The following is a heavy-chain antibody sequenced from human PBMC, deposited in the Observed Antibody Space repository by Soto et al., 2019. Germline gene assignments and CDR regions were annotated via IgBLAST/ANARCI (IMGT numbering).Heavy chain of an antibody. CDR3: ARVSEGSGFQTNE. Sequence: QVKRRDSGPGLVKPPGPRSLPSVVSGVSISIGNGWSWFRRPPGRGLEWIGEIHNGGTTNYNPSLKSRVTISVDKPTNQCSLNLYSVTAADTAVYYCARVSEGSGFQTNEWGQGTLVTVSS. D-gene: IGHD3-22*01. CDR2: IHNGGTT. V-gene: IGHV4-4*03. CDR1: GVSISIGNG. J-gene: IGHJ4*02.